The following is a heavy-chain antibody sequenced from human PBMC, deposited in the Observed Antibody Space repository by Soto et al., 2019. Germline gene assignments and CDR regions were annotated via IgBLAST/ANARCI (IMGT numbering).Heavy chain of an antibody. CDR2: IIPILGIA. J-gene: IGHJ5*02. CDR3: ARERPRDIVVVPAATTNWFDP. D-gene: IGHD2-2*01. CDR1: GGTFSSYT. V-gene: IGHV1-69*04. Sequence: SVKVSCKASGGTFSSYTISWVRQAPGQGLEWMGRIIPILGIANYAQKFQGRVTITADKSTSTAYMELSSLRSEDTAVYYCARERPRDIVVVPAATTNWFDPWGQGTLVTVSS.